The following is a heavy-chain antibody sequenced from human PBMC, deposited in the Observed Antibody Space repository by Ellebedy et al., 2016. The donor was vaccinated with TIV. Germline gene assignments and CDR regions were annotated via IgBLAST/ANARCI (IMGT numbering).Heavy chain of an antibody. CDR1: GGSIGNYY. CDR2: SHYSGTT. V-gene: IGHV4-59*12. Sequence: SETLSLTCTVSGGSIGNYYWNWIRQSPGKGLEWIGYSHYSGTTNYNPSLKSRVTMSVDTSKNQFSLKLSSVTAVDTAVYYCARSQTGYAGWFDPWGQGTLVTVSS. D-gene: IGHD3-9*01. CDR3: ARSQTGYAGWFDP. J-gene: IGHJ5*02.